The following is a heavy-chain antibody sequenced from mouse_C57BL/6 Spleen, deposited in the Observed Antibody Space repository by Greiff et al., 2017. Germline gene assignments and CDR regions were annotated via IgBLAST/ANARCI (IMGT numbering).Heavy chain of an antibody. CDR1: GYTFTSYW. Sequence: QVQLQQPGAELVKPGASVKMSCKASGYTFTSYWITWVKQRPGQGLEWIGDIYPGSGSTNYNEKFTSKATLTVDTSSSTAYMQLSSLTSEDSAVYYCARTPMTTVVAYYFDYWGQGTTLTVSS. V-gene: IGHV1-55*01. CDR3: ARTPMTTVVAYYFDY. J-gene: IGHJ2*01. D-gene: IGHD1-1*01. CDR2: IYPGSGST.